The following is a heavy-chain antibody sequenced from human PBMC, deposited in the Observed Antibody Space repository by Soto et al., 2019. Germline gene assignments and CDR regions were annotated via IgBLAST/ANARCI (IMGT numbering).Heavy chain of an antibody. Sequence: QVQLVQSGAEVKKPGASVKVSCTASGYRLTSNYIHWLRQAPGEGLEWMGKINPSGGTTRYGQKFQGRVTMTRDTSTSTVYMVMSSLRSEDTAVYYCARGEPHSSGWNFDFWGQGTLVIVS. CDR1: GYRLTSNY. V-gene: IGHV1-46*01. CDR3: ARGEPHSSGWNFDF. D-gene: IGHD6-19*01. J-gene: IGHJ4*02. CDR2: INPSGGTT.